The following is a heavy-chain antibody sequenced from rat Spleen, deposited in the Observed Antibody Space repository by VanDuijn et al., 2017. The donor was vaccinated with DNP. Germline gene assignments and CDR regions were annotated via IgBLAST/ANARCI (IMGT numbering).Heavy chain of an antibody. V-gene: IGHV5-31*01. CDR1: GFTFNTYW. CDR3: ARGGRTYFDY. Sequence: EVQLVESGGDLMQPGRSLKLSCVASGFTFNTYWMTWIRQVPGKGLEWVASITTSGDISYYPDSVRGRFTISRDNAINTLYLQMNSLRSEDTTTYYCARGGRTYFDYWGQGVMFTVSS. J-gene: IGHJ2*01. D-gene: IGHD1-11*01. CDR2: ITTSGDIS.